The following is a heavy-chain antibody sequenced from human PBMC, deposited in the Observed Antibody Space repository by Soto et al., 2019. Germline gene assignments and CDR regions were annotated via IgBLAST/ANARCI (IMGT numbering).Heavy chain of an antibody. Sequence: GGSLRLSCAASGFTFSSYSMIWVRQAPGKGLEWVSYISAGSSSIEYADSLKGRFTISRDNAKYSLYLQMNGLRDEDTAVYYCARNLFGDFVIDYWGQGTLVTVSS. J-gene: IGHJ4*02. CDR1: GFTFSSYS. D-gene: IGHD4-17*01. V-gene: IGHV3-48*02. CDR2: ISAGSSSI. CDR3: ARNLFGDFVIDY.